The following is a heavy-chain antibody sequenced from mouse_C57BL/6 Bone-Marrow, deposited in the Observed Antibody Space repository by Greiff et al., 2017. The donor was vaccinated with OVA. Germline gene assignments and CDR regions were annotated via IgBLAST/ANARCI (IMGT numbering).Heavy chain of an antibody. CDR3: ATTGAPDY. J-gene: IGHJ2*01. CDR2: IDPSDSYT. D-gene: IGHD4-1*02. V-gene: IGHV1-50*01. Sequence: QVQLQQPGAELVKPGASVKLSCKASGYTFTSYWMQWVKQRPGQGLEWIGEIDPSDSYTNYNQKFKGKATLTVDTSSSTAYMQLSSLTSEDSAVYYCATTGAPDYWGQGTTLTVSS. CDR1: GYTFTSYW.